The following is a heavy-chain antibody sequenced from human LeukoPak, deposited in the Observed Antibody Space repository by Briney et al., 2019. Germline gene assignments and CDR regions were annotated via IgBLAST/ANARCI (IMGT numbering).Heavy chain of an antibody. V-gene: IGHV3-11*01. J-gene: IGHJ4*02. CDR3: ARELAAAGIFDY. CDR1: GXTFSDYY. Sequence: LRLSCAASGXTFSDYYMSWIRQAPGKGLEWVSYISSSGSTIYYADPVKGRFTISRDNAKNSLYLQMNSLRAEDTAVYYCARELAAAGIFDYWGQGTLVTVSS. D-gene: IGHD6-13*01. CDR2: ISSSGSTI.